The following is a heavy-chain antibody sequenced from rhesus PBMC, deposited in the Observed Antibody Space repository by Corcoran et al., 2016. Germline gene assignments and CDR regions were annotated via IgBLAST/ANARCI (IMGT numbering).Heavy chain of an antibody. D-gene: IGHD6-13*01. Sequence: LQLQESGPGLVKPSETLSLTCAVSGGSLSNNYWSWIRQPPGKGLECIGRISGSSGSPDYSPSLKSRVTISTDTSKNQFSLVLSSVTAADTAVYYCVRLIAAGPLDYFDFWGQGVLVTVSS. CDR2: ISGSSGSP. V-gene: IGHV4-173*01. CDR1: GGSLSNNY. J-gene: IGHJ4*01. CDR3: VRLIAAGPLDYFDF.